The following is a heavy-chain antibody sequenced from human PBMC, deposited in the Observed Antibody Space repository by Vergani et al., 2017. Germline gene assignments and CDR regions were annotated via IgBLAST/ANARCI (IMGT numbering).Heavy chain of an antibody. D-gene: IGHD3-16*01. CDR2: VNQDGSEK. CDR3: VRVPHSGRDWGNYGVNNYHGMDV. V-gene: IGHV3-7*01. Sequence: GQLVESGGDWVQRGGSLRIFCAASGVIPSSYWMSWVRQAPGKGLEWVANVNQDGSEKYYVDSERGRFTISRDNAKNSIYLQMNSLRAEDTAGYFCVRVPHSGRDWGNYGVNNYHGMDVWGQGTTVIVSS. CDR1: GVIPSSYW. J-gene: IGHJ6*02.